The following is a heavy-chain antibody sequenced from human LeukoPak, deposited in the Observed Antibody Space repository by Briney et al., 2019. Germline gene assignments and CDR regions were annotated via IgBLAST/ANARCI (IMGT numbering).Heavy chain of an antibody. V-gene: IGHV1-8*01. CDR1: GYTFTSYD. CDR3: ARGLGAAAAPDY. J-gene: IGHJ4*02. Sequence: VASVKVSCKASGYTFTSYDINWVRQATGQGLEWMGWMNPNSGNTGYAQKFQGRVTMTRNTSISTAYMELSSLRSEDTAVYYCARGLGAAAAPDYWGQGTLVIVSS. D-gene: IGHD6-13*01. CDR2: MNPNSGNT.